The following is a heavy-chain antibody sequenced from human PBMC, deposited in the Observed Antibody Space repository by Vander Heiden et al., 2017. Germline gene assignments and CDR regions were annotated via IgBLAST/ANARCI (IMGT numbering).Heavy chain of an antibody. D-gene: IGHD6-13*01. Sequence: EVQLVETGGGLIPPGGSLRLSCAASGFSVNSNYMRWVRQARGKGLEWVSGLYTGGIKHYADTVKGRFTISRDTSKNTLYLQMKSMRAEDTAVYYSARDGVACWSFDYWGQGTLVTVSS. V-gene: IGHV3-53*02. CDR3: ARDGVACWSFDY. J-gene: IGHJ4*02. CDR2: LYTGGIK. CDR1: GFSVNSNY.